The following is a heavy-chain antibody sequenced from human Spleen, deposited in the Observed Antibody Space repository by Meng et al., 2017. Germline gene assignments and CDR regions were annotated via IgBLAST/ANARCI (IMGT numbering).Heavy chain of an antibody. V-gene: IGHV4-30-2*06. Sequence: QLHLQESGPGLLKPSQTLSLTCTVSGGSIGRGGYSWTWIRLSPGKGLEWIGDISPSGTTDFAASLQRRVTMSLDKPKNQFSLNLRSVTAADTALYFCARLRLNYFGSGSHLDFWGQGTLVTVSS. CDR2: ISPSGTT. J-gene: IGHJ4*02. CDR1: GGSIGRGGYS. CDR3: ARLRLNYFGSGSHLDF. D-gene: IGHD3-10*01.